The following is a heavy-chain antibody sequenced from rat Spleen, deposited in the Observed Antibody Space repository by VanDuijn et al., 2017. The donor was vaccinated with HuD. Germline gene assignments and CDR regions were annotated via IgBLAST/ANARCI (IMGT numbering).Heavy chain of an antibody. D-gene: IGHD1-4*01. Sequence: EVQLVESGGGLVQPGRSMRLSCAASGFTFSDHGMAWVLQAPTKGLEWVASISTGGGNTYYRDSVKGRFTISRDNAKTTLYLQMDSLRSEDTATYYCARETGYNSYFDYWGQGVMVTVSS. CDR1: GFTFSDHG. V-gene: IGHV5-25*01. J-gene: IGHJ2*01. CDR3: ARETGYNSYFDY. CDR2: ISTGGGNT.